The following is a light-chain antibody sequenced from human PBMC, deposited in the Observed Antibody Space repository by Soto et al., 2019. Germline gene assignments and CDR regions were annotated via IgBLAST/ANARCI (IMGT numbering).Light chain of an antibody. CDR1: SSDVGSYDY. Sequence: SVLTQPRSVSGSPGHSVTISCTGISSDVGSYDYVSWYQQHPGKAPKLMIYDVSKRPSGVPDRFSGSNSGNTASLTISGLQAEDEADYYCSFYAGGYVFGAGTKLTVL. J-gene: IGLJ1*01. CDR3: SFYAGGYV. V-gene: IGLV2-11*01. CDR2: DVS.